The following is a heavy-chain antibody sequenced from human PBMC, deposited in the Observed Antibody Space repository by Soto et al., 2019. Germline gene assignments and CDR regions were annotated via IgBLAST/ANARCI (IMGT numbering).Heavy chain of an antibody. CDR1: GGTFSSYA. CDR3: ASDPSYYYDSSGYSAFDI. Sequence: QVQLVQSGAEVKKPGSSVKVSCKASGGTFSSYAISWVRQAPGQGLEWMGGIIPIFGTANYAQKFQGRVTITADESTSTAYMELSSLRSEDTAVYYCASDPSYYYDSSGYSAFDIWGQGTMVTVSS. D-gene: IGHD3-22*01. CDR2: IIPIFGTA. J-gene: IGHJ3*02. V-gene: IGHV1-69*01.